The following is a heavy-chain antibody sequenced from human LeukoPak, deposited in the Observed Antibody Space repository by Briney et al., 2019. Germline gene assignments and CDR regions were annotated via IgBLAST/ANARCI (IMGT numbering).Heavy chain of an antibody. Sequence: ASVKVSCKASGYTFTSYGVHWVRQAPGQRLEWMGWINPGNSHTQYSQMFQGRVTITRDTSAGTAYMELSSLRSEDTAVYYCACGWSYFDYWGQGTLVTVSS. CDR2: INPGNSHT. CDR3: ACGWSYFDY. CDR1: GYTFTSYG. V-gene: IGHV1-3*01. J-gene: IGHJ4*02. D-gene: IGHD6-19*01.